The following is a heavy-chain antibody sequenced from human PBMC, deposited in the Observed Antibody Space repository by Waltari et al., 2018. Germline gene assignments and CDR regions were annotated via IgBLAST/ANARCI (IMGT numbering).Heavy chain of an antibody. CDR1: GGSFSGYY. J-gene: IGHJ4*02. Sequence: QVQLQQWGAGVMKPSETLSLTCAVYGGSFSGYYWTGIRQPPGKGLEWIGEINDSGNTNYISSLKTRLSISIDTSKNQFSLKLTSVTAADTAMYYCARHGRIRAVALIEYWGPGTLVTVSS. CDR3: ARHGRIRAVALIEY. CDR2: INDSGNT. V-gene: IGHV4-34*01. D-gene: IGHD3-22*01.